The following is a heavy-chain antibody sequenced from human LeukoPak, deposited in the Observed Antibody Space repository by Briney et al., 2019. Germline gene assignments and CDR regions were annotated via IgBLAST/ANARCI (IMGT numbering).Heavy chain of an antibody. D-gene: IGHD6-19*01. V-gene: IGHV3-23*01. CDR1: GFTFSSYA. Sequence: PGGSLRFSCAASGFTFSSYAMNWVRQAPGKGLEWVSAISGSGSTTYYADSVKGRFTISRDNSKNTLFLQMNSLTAEDTAIYSCARGVRIAVAGYIDCWGQGTLVTVSS. CDR3: ARGVRIAVAGYIDC. CDR2: ISGSGSTT. J-gene: IGHJ4*02.